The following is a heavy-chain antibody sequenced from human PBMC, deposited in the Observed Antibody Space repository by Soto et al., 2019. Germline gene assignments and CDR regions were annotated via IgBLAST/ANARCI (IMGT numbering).Heavy chain of an antibody. CDR3: AREPRGVVVVPAAMGWFDP. Sequence: SVKVSCKASGYTFTSYGISWVRQAPGQGLEWMGGIIPIFGTANYAQKFQGRVTITADESTSTAYMELSSLRSEDTAVYYCAREPRGVVVVPAAMGWFDPWGQGTLVTVSS. CDR2: IIPIFGTA. D-gene: IGHD2-2*01. V-gene: IGHV1-69*13. CDR1: GYTFTSYG. J-gene: IGHJ5*02.